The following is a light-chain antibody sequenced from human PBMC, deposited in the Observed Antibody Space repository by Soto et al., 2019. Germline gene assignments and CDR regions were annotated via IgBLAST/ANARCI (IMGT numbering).Light chain of an antibody. J-gene: IGKJ5*01. CDR3: QQYYNRPLT. Sequence: DFQMTQSPSSLSASVGDRVTITCRATQAIKNFLNWYQQKPGRAPKLLISDASTLQRGGPSRFSGSGSGTHFTFGISSLQPEDVGTYYCQQYYNRPLTFGQGTRLDIK. CDR1: QAIKNF. V-gene: IGKV1-33*01. CDR2: DAS.